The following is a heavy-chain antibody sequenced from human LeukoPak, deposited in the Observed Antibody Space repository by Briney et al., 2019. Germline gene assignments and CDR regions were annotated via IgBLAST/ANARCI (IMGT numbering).Heavy chain of an antibody. CDR2: IKQDGSEK. D-gene: IGHD3-9*01. CDR3: ARDQDLRYFDWSLSGNYYYYYYMDV. V-gene: IGHV3-7*01. J-gene: IGHJ6*03. Sequence: PGGSLRLSCAASGFTFSSYWMSWVRQAPGKGLEWVANIKQDGSEKYYVDSVKGRFTISRDNAKNSLYLRMNSLRAEDTAVYYCARDQDLRYFDWSLSGNYYYYYYMDVWGKGTTVTVSS. CDR1: GFTFSSYW.